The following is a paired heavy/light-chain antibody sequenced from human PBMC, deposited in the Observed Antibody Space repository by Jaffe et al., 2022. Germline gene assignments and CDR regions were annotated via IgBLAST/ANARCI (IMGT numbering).Light chain of an antibody. J-gene: IGLJ1*01. CDR1: SSDVGSYNR. V-gene: IGLV2-18*02. CDR2: EVS. CDR3: SSYTSSSTSV. Sequence: QSALTQPPSVSGSPGQSVTISCTGTSSDVGSYNRVSWYQQPPGTAPKLMIYEVSNRPSGVPDRFSGSRSGNTASLTISGLQAEDEADYYCSSYTSSSTSVFGTGTKVTVL.
Heavy chain of an antibody. CDR3: ARGYYDFLTGYPLDLGY. V-gene: IGHV7-4-1*02. Sequence: QVQLVQSGSELKKPGASVKVSCKASGYTFTSYAMNWVRQAPGQGLEWMGWINTNTGKPTNAQGFTGRFVFSLDTSVSTAYLQISSLKAEDTAVYYCARGYYDFLTGYPLDLGYWGQGTLVTVSS. CDR1: GYTFTSYA. CDR2: INTNTGKP. J-gene: IGHJ4*02. D-gene: IGHD3-9*01.